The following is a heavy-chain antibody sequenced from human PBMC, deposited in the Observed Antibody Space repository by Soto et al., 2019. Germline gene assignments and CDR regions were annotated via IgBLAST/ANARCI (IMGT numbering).Heavy chain of an antibody. Sequence: SETLSLTCSFSGDSVTSNYLTWIRQSPEKGLEWIGYMHYTGFSHYNPSLKSRLTISVDKSKNQFTLQLTSVTVADTVVYYCATSFGNACYTYWGQGTQVTVSS. CDR3: ATSFGNACYTY. D-gene: IGHD3-10*01. CDR1: GDSVTSNY. CDR2: MHYTGFS. V-gene: IGHV4-59*02. J-gene: IGHJ4*02.